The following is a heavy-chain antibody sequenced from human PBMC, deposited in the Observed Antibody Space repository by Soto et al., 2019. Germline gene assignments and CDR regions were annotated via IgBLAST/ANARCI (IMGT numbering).Heavy chain of an antibody. CDR2: ISPYNGNT. Sequence: HVQLVQSGAEVKKPGASLKVSCKASGYTFISYGVSWVRQAPGQGLEWLGWISPYNGNTNYAQKFQGRITMTTDTSRSTVYMDLSSLRTDDTAVYYCARDQTKWLTDAFDIWGQGTMVVVSS. J-gene: IGHJ3*02. CDR3: ARDQTKWLTDAFDI. CDR1: GYTFISYG. D-gene: IGHD5-12*01. V-gene: IGHV1-18*01.